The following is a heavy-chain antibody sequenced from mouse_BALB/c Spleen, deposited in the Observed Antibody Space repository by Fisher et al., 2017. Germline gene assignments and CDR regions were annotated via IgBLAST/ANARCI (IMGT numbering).Heavy chain of an antibody. V-gene: IGHV1-26*01. CDR3: ARSCYGSSYVRYWYFDV. Sequence: KFKGKATLTVDNSSSTAYMELRSLTSEDSAVYYCARSCYGSSYVRYWYFDVWGAGTTVTVSS. D-gene: IGHD1-1*01. J-gene: IGHJ1*01.